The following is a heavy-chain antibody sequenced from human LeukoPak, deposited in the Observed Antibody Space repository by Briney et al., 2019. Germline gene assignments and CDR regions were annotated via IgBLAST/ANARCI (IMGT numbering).Heavy chain of an antibody. Sequence: GGSLRLSCAASGFTVSSNYMSWVRQAPGKGLEWVANIKQDGSEKYYVDSVKGRFTISRDNAKNSLYLQMNSLRAEDTAVYYCAREDSSGYYRVDAFDIWGQGTMVTVSS. CDR1: GFTVSSNY. V-gene: IGHV3-7*01. CDR2: IKQDGSEK. J-gene: IGHJ3*02. D-gene: IGHD3-22*01. CDR3: AREDSSGYYRVDAFDI.